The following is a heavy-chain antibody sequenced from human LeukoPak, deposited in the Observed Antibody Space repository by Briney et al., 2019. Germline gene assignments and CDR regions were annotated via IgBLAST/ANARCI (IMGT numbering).Heavy chain of an antibody. CDR3: AREGSDNWFDP. V-gene: IGHV3-48*03. Sequence: GGSLRLSCAGSGFTFSSYEMNWVRQAPGKGLEWVSYISTSGTTIYYADSVKGRFTISRDNAKNSLYLQMNILRAEDTAVYYCAREGSDNWFDPWGQGTLVTVSS. CDR2: ISTSGTTI. CDR1: GFTFSSYE. J-gene: IGHJ5*02.